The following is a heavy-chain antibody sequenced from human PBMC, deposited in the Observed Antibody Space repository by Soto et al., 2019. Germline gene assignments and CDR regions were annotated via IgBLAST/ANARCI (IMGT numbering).Heavy chain of an antibody. Sequence: EVQLVESGGGLVQPGGSLRLSCAASGFTFSSYSMNWVRQAPGKGLEWVSYISSSSSTIYYADSVKGRFTISRDNAKNSLYLQMKSLRAEDTAVYYCARDGALWLQNAFDIWGQGTMVTVSS. CDR2: ISSSSSTI. D-gene: IGHD5-18*01. CDR1: GFTFSSYS. V-gene: IGHV3-48*01. J-gene: IGHJ3*02. CDR3: ARDGALWLQNAFDI.